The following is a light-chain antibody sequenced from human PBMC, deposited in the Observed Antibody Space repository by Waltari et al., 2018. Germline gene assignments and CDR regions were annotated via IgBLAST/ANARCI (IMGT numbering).Light chain of an antibody. Sequence: DVQLTQSPSSLSASLGDSVPITCRASQYVNKYLNWYQHRPGEAPKLLIYDTSNLQAGVPSRFSGSGHGTDFSFTISSLQPEDIGTYYCQQYHHLPLTFAGGTKVAVK. J-gene: IGKJ4*01. CDR1: QYVNKY. CDR2: DTS. CDR3: QQYHHLPLT. V-gene: IGKV1-33*01.